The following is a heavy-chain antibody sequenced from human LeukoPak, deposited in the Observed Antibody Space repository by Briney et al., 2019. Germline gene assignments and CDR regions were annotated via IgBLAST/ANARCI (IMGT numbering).Heavy chain of an antibody. D-gene: IGHD3-22*01. Sequence: GGSLRLSCAASGFTFSNYWMHWVRQAPGKGLVWVSRISDDGTNTNYADSVKGRFTVSRDNAKNTLFLQMNSLRAEDTAVYYCAKSLWYYDNGGVDIWGQGTMVTVSS. CDR3: AKSLWYYDNGGVDI. V-gene: IGHV3-74*01. J-gene: IGHJ3*02. CDR2: ISDDGTNT. CDR1: GFTFSNYW.